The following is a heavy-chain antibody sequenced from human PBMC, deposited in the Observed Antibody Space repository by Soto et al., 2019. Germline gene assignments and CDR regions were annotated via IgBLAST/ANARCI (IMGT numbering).Heavy chain of an antibody. V-gene: IGHV5-10-1*01. CDR3: ARHLRIFGAQRDYYYGMDV. CDR2: IDPSDSYT. D-gene: IGHD3-3*01. Sequence: GESLKISCKGSGYSFTSYWISWVRQMPGKGLEWMGRIDPSDSYTNYSPSFQGHVTISADKSISTAYLQWSSLKASDTAMYYCARHLRIFGAQRDYYYGMDVWGQGTTVTVSS. J-gene: IGHJ6*02. CDR1: GYSFTSYW.